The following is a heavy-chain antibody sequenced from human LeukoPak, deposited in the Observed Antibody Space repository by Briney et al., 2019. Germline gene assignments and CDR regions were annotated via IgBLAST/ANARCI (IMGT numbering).Heavy chain of an antibody. J-gene: IGHJ3*02. CDR3: ATVDTAMVKGDAFDI. Sequence: SETLSLTCTVSGGSISSGIYYWSWIRQPAGKGLEWIGRIYTSGSTNYNPSLKSRVTISVDTSKNQFSLKLSSVTAADTAVYYCATVDTAMVKGDAFDIWGQGTMVTVSS. CDR1: GGSISSGIYY. V-gene: IGHV4-61*02. D-gene: IGHD5-18*01. CDR2: IYTSGST.